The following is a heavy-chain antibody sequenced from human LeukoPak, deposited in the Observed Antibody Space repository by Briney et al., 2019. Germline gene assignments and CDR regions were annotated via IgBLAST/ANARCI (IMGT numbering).Heavy chain of an antibody. CDR1: GGTFSSYA. J-gene: IGHJ4*02. CDR2: IIPIFGTA. CDR3: ATLGARPLDY. D-gene: IGHD1-26*01. Sequence: GASVKVSCKASGGTFSSYAISWVRQAPGQGLEWMGGIIPIFGTANYAQKFQGRVTMTEDTSTDTAYMELSSLRSEDTAVYYCATLGARPLDYWGQGTLVTVSS. V-gene: IGHV1-69*06.